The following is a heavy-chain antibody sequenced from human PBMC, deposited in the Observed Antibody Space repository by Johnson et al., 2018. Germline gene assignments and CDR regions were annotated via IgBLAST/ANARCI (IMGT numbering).Heavy chain of an antibody. CDR2: ISWNSGSI. CDR1: GFTFDDYA. CDR3: PAWREPQLDQHAFDI. Sequence: VQLVQSGGGLVQPGRSLRLSCAASGFTFDDYAMHWVRQAPGKGLEWVSGISWNSGSIGYADSVKGRFTISRDNAKNSLYLQMNSLRAEDTALYYCPAWREPQLDQHAFDIWGQGTMVTVSS. J-gene: IGHJ3*02. D-gene: IGHD6-13*01. V-gene: IGHV3-9*01.